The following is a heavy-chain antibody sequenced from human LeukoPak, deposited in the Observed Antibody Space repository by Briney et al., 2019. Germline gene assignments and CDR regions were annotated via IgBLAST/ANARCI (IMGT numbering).Heavy chain of an antibody. V-gene: IGHV1-69*04. CDR1: GGTFSSYA. Sequence: ASVTVSCKASGGTFSSYAISWVRQAPGQGLEWMGRIIPILGIANYAQKFQGRVTITADKSTSTAYMELSSLRSEDTAVYYCARDPFRGGFDYWGQGTLVTVSS. CDR3: ARDPFRGGFDY. CDR2: IIPILGIA. D-gene: IGHD2-21*01. J-gene: IGHJ4*02.